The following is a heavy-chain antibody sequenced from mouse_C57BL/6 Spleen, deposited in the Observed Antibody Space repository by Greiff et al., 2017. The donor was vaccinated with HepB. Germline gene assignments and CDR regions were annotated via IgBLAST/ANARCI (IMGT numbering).Heavy chain of an antibody. CDR1: GYTFTSYW. Sequence: QVQLQQSGAELVKPGASVKLSCKASGYTFTSYWMHWVKQRPGQGLEWIGMIHPNSGSTNYNEKFKSKATLTVDKASSTAYMQLSSLTSDDSAVYYCARKDSNYFYYFDYWGQGTTLTVSS. CDR3: ARKDSNYFYYFDY. D-gene: IGHD2-5*01. J-gene: IGHJ2*01. CDR2: IHPNSGST. V-gene: IGHV1-64*01.